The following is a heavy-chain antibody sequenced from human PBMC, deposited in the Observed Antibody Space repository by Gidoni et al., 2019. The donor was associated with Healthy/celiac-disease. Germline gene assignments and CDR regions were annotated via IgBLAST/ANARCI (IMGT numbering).Heavy chain of an antibody. CDR1: GYTFTGYY. D-gene: IGHD3-9*01. J-gene: IGHJ4*02. V-gene: IGHV1-2*02. CDR3: ARATTRYVDWLHFDY. Sequence: QVQLVQSGAEVKKPGASVKVSCKASGYTFTGYYMHWVRQAPGQGLEWMGWINPNSGGTNYAQKFQGRVTMTRDTSISTAYMELSRLRADDTAVYYCARATTRYVDWLHFDYWGQGTLVTVSS. CDR2: INPNSGGT.